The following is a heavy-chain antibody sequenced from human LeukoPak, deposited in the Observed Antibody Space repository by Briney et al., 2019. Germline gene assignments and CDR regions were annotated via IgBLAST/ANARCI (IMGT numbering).Heavy chain of an antibody. CDR1: GYTFTTYG. J-gene: IGHJ4*02. CDR3: ARGSIAAPSPDY. Sequence: GASVTVSCKASGYTFTTYGISWVRQAPGQGLEWMGWISAYNGNTNYAQKLQGRVTMTTDTSTTTAYMELRSLRSDDTAVYYCARGSIAAPSPDYWGQGTLVTVSS. D-gene: IGHD6-6*01. CDR2: ISAYNGNT. V-gene: IGHV1-18*01.